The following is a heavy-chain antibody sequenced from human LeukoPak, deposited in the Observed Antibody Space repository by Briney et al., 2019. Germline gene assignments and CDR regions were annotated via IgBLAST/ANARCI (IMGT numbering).Heavy chain of an antibody. CDR1: GGSITSSSFY. CDR3: ARHVTLNNPFDY. J-gene: IGHJ4*02. D-gene: IGHD1/OR15-1a*01. Sequence: PSETLSLTCTVSGGSITSSSFYWGWIRRPPGKGLEWIGSIDYSGSTSYNPSLKARVTISVDTSKNQFSLKLSSVTAADTAIYYCARHVTLNNPFDYWGQGTLVTVSS. CDR2: IDYSGST. V-gene: IGHV4-39*01.